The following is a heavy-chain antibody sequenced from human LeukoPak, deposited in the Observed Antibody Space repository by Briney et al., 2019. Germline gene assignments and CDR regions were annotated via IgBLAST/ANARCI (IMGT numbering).Heavy chain of an antibody. Sequence: GGSLRLSCEASGFSFSGYGMHWIRQAPGKGLEWVALIWSGGNKDFYADSVRGRFAISRDNSKNTLYLQMNSLRAEDTAVYYCAKLGYSGYDPKDYWGQGTLVTVSS. CDR2: IWSGGNKD. CDR3: AKLGYSGYDPKDY. CDR1: GFSFSGYG. J-gene: IGHJ4*02. V-gene: IGHV3-33*06. D-gene: IGHD5-12*01.